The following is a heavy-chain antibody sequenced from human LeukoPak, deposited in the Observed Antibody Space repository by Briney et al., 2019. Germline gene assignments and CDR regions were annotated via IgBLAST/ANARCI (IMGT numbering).Heavy chain of an antibody. D-gene: IGHD2-21*02. CDR1: GCSIITFY. CDR3: ARLAVTGAGELTYYYDYMDV. CDR2: IDTSGST. Sequence: SETLSLTCIVSGCSIITFYWSWIRQPAGKGLEWIGRIDTSGSTNYSPSRKSRVTMSVDPSKNQFSLKLSSVTAADTAVYYCARLAVTGAGELTYYYDYMDVWGKGSTVTVSS. J-gene: IGHJ6*03. V-gene: IGHV4-4*07.